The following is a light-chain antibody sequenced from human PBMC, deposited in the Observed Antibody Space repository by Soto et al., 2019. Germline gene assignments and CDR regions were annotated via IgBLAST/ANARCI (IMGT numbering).Light chain of an antibody. CDR3: QQYDSSPRT. V-gene: IGKV3-20*01. Sequence: EIVLTQSPGTLSLSPGERSTLSCMSSQSISSSYLAWYQQKPGQAPRLLIYGPSSRATGIPDRFSGSGSGTDFTLTINRLEPEDFAVYYCQQYDSSPRTFGQGTKVDIK. J-gene: IGKJ1*01. CDR2: GPS. CDR1: QSISSSY.